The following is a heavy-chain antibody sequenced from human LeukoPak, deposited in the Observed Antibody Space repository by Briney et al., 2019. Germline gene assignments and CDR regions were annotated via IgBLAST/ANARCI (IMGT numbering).Heavy chain of an antibody. CDR1: GFTFSSYG. Sequence: GGSLRLSCAASGFTFSSYGMSWVRQAPGKGLEWVSAISGDGATTYYADSVKGRFTISRDNSKKTLYLQMNSLRAEDTAVYYCAKDSTGYGSGNYDFWGQGTLVTVSS. V-gene: IGHV3-23*01. CDR3: AKDSTGYGSGNYDF. CDR2: ISGDGATT. D-gene: IGHD3-10*01. J-gene: IGHJ4*02.